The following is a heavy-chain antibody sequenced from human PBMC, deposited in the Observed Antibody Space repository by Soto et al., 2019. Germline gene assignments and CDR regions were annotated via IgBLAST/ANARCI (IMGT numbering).Heavy chain of an antibody. CDR1: GGSIISSNW. V-gene: IGHV4-4*02. CDR2: INHGGST. CDR3: ARRRSSLWLGNPTNWFDP. Sequence: QVQLQESGPGLVKPSGTLSLTCTISGGSIISSNWWSWVRQPPGKGLEWIGEINHGGSTNYNSSLQSRVTISVDQSKNQVSLKMISLTAADTAVYYCARRRSSLWLGNPTNWFDPWGQGTRVTVSS. D-gene: IGHD3-10*01. J-gene: IGHJ5*02.